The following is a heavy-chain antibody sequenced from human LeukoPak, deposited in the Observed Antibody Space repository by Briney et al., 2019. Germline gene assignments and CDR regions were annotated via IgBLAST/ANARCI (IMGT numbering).Heavy chain of an antibody. CDR2: IKQDGSEK. CDR1: GFTFSSYW. CDR3: ARESTGTTNYFDY. J-gene: IGHJ4*02. V-gene: IGHV3-7*01. D-gene: IGHD1-7*01. Sequence: GGSLRLSCAASGFTFSSYWMSWVRQAPGKGLEWVANIKQDGSEKYYVDSVKGRFTISRDNAKNSLYLQMNSLRAEDTAVYCCARESTGTTNYFDYWGQGTLVTVSS.